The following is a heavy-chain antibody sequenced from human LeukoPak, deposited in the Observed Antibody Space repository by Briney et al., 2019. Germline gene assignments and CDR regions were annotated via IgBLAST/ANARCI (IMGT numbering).Heavy chain of an antibody. J-gene: IGHJ4*02. CDR2: INHSGST. V-gene: IGHV4-34*01. D-gene: IGHD3-10*01. Sequence: SEPLSLTCVVYGVPFTTYYWSRIRQPPAKGLEWIGEINHSGSTNYNPSLRSRVTMSVDTSKNQFSLKLSSVTAADTAVYYCAGPGAGDLDYWGQGTLVTVSS. CDR3: AGPGAGDLDY. CDR1: GVPFTTYY.